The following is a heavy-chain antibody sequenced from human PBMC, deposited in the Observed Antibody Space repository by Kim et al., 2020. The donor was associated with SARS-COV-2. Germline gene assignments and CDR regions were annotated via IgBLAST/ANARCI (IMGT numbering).Heavy chain of an antibody. Sequence: RFTISRDNAKNSLYLQMNSLRDEDTAVYYCAREPGYCSGGSCAELSYHDYWGQGTLVTVSS. J-gene: IGHJ4*02. D-gene: IGHD2-15*01. V-gene: IGHV3-48*02. CDR3: AREPGYCSGGSCAELSYHDY.